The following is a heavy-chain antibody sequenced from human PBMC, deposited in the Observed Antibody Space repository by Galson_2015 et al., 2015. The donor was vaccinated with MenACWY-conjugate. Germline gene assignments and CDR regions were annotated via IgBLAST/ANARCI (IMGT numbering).Heavy chain of an antibody. CDR1: GFTVSSNY. V-gene: IGHV3-33*08. CDR2: IWYDGSQT. Sequence: SLRLSCAASGFTVSSNYMNWVRQAPGKGLEWMAVIWYDGSQTYYADSVKGRFTISRDNSKNTAYLHMNSLRAGDTAMYYCFAINSGIDYWGQGTLVTVSS. CDR3: FAINSGIDY. D-gene: IGHD1-26*01. J-gene: IGHJ4*02.